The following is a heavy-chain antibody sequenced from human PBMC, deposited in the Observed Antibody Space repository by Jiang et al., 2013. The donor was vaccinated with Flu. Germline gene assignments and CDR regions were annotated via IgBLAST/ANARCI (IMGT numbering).Heavy chain of an antibody. CDR1: GYSFLTYW. CDR2: IYPGDSDT. Sequence: GAEVKKPGESLNIPCKASGYSFLTYWIGWVRQVPGKGLDWVGIIYPGDSDTRYSPSFRGQVTISADKSINTAHLQWSSLKASDIAMYYCARISSGWYEADYWGQGTLVTASS. V-gene: IGHV5-51*01. CDR3: ARISSGWYEADY. J-gene: IGHJ4*02. D-gene: IGHD6-19*01.